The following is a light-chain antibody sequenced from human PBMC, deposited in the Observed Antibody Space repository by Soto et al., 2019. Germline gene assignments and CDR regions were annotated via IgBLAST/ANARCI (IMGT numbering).Light chain of an antibody. Sequence: QSVLTQSRSVSGSPGQSVTLSCTGTSSDVGGYNYVSWYQQHPGKAPKHMIYDVSKRPSGVPDRFSGSKSGNMAALTISGLQAEDEADYYCCSYAGRYTYVFGTGTKVTVL. CDR3: CSYAGRYTYV. CDR1: SSDVGGYNY. CDR2: DVS. V-gene: IGLV2-11*01. J-gene: IGLJ1*01.